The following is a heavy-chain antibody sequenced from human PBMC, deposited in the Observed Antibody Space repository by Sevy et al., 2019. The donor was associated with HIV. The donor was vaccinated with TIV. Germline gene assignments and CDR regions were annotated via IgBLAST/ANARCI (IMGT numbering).Heavy chain of an antibody. CDR3: ARGRQWPSDFDF. D-gene: IGHD6-19*01. CDR2: VWRFESHT. V-gene: IGHV5-51*01. CDR1: GYSFPTYW. J-gene: IGHJ4*02. Sequence: GESLKISCQASGYSFPTYWIAWVRQMPGKGLELGGIVWRFESHTTYSPSFQGQVTITVDKSINTAYLHWSSLKASHTGVYYCARGRQWPSDFDFWGQGTLVTVSS.